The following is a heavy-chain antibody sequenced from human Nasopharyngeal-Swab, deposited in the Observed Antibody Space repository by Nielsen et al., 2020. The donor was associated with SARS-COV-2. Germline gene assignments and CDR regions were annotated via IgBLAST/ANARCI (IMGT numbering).Heavy chain of an antibody. CDR1: GYTFTNYA. CDR3: ASSSSGYSSSWYYYYYMDV. V-gene: IGHV1-18*01. Sequence: ASVKVSCKASGYTFTNYALSWVRQAPGQGLEWMGWISVYNGNTNYAQKLQGRVTMTTDTSTSTAYMELRSLRFDDTAVYYCASSSSGYSSSWYYYYYMDVWGKGTTVTVSS. J-gene: IGHJ6*03. CDR2: ISVYNGNT. D-gene: IGHD6-13*01.